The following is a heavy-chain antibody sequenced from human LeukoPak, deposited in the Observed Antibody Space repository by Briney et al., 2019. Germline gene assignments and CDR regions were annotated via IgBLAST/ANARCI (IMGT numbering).Heavy chain of an antibody. J-gene: IGHJ4*02. CDR3: TTLLQYYYDSSGYSPFDY. V-gene: IGHV3-15*01. CDR1: GFTFSNAW. Sequence: GGSLRLSCAASGFTFSNAWMSWVRQAPGRGLEWVGRIKRKTDGGTTDYAAPVKGRFTISRDDSKNTLYLQMNSLKTENTAVYYCTTLLQYYYDSSGYSPFDYWGQGTLVTVSS. D-gene: IGHD3-22*01. CDR2: IKRKTDGGTT.